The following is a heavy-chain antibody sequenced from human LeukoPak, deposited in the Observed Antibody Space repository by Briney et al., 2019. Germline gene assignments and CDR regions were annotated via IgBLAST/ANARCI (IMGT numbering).Heavy chain of an antibody. CDR2: IKQDGSEK. J-gene: IGHJ4*02. D-gene: IGHD3-3*01. V-gene: IGHV3-7*01. CDR1: GFTFSSYW. Sequence: GGSLRLSCAASGFTFSSYWMSWVRQAPGKGLEWVANIKQDGSEKYYVDSVKGRFTISRDNAKNSLYLQMNSLRAEDTAVYYCARGYYDFWSGYTYYFDYWGQGTLVTVSS. CDR3: ARGYYDFWSGYTYYFDY.